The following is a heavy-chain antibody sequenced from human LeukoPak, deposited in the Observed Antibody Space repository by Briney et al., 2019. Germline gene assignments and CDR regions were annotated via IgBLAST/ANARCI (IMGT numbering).Heavy chain of an antibody. Sequence: GGSLRVSCAASGFTFSSYAMSWVCQAPGKGMEWVSAISGSGGSTYYADSVKGRFTISRDNSKNTLYLQVNSLRAEDTAVYYCAKAPEDYSNPPFDYWGQGTLVTVSS. CDR1: GFTFSSYA. V-gene: IGHV3-23*01. CDR2: ISGSGGST. D-gene: IGHD4-11*01. CDR3: AKAPEDYSNPPFDY. J-gene: IGHJ4*02.